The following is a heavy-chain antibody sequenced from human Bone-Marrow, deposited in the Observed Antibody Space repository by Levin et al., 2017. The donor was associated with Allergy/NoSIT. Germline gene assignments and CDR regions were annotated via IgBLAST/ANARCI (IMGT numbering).Heavy chain of an antibody. D-gene: IGHD7-27*01. J-gene: IGHJ4*02. Sequence: GGSLRLSCAASGFTFSDYWMTWVRQAPGKGLEWVANIKEDGSEKNYVDSVKGRFTISRDNTKNSLSLQMNSLRVEDTALNYCARTRGNWGEDYWGQGTLVTVSS. CDR2: IKEDGSEK. CDR3: ARTRGNWGEDY. V-gene: IGHV3-7*01. CDR1: GFTFSDYW.